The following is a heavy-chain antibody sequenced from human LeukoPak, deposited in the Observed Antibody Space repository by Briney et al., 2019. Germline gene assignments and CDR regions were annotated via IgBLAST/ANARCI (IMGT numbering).Heavy chain of an antibody. CDR3: AREYLIRYDFWSGPPNNYYYYYGMDV. V-gene: IGHV3-74*01. J-gene: IGHJ6*02. CDR2: IYRDGSNT. CDR1: GFTFSNYW. D-gene: IGHD3-3*01. Sequence: PGGSLRLSCAASGFTFSNYWMHWVRQVPGKGLVWVSRIYRDGSNTDYADSVKGRFIISRDNVKNTLYLQMNSLRADDTAVYYCAREYLIRYDFWSGPPNNYYYYYGMDVWGQGTTVTVSS.